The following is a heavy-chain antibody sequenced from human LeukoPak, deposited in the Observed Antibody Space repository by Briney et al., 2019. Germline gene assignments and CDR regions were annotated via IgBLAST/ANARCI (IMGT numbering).Heavy chain of an antibody. CDR1: GFTFSNYN. CDR2: ISGSGGST. D-gene: IGHD6-19*01. J-gene: IGHJ4*02. Sequence: PGRSLRLSCAASGFTFSNYNFYWVRQAPGKGLEWVSAISGSGGSTYYADSVKGRFTISRDNSKNTLYLQMNSLRAEDTAVYYCAKGDSSGWGGYFDYWGQGTLVTVSS. V-gene: IGHV3-23*01. CDR3: AKGDSSGWGGYFDY.